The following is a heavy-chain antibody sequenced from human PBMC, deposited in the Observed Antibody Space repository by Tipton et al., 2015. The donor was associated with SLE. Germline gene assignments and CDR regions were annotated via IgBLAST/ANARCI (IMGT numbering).Heavy chain of an antibody. CDR1: GYSISSGYY. CDR3: ARGLASRDRGVMGY. D-gene: IGHD3-10*01. Sequence: GLVKPSETLSLTCAVSGYSISSGYYWGWIRQPPGKGLEWIGSIYHSGSTYYNPSLKSRVTISVDTSKNQFSLKLSSVTAADTAVYYCARGLASRDRGVMGYWGQGTLVTVSS. CDR2: IYHSGST. V-gene: IGHV4-38-2*01. J-gene: IGHJ4*02.